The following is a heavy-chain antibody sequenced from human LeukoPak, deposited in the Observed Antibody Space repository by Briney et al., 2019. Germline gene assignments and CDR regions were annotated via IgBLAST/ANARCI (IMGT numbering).Heavy chain of an antibody. CDR3: ARGGVTDANWFDP. CDR1: GGSFSGYY. Sequence: SETLSLTCAVYGGSFSGYYWSWIRQPPGKGLEWIGEINHSGSTNYNPSLKSRVTISVDTSKNQFSLKPSSVTAADTAVYYCARGGVTDANWFDPWGQGTLVTVSS. CDR2: INHSGST. D-gene: IGHD5-18*01. V-gene: IGHV4-34*01. J-gene: IGHJ5*02.